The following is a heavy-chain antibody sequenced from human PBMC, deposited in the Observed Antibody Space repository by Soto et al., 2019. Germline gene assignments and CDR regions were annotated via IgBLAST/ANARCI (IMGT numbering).Heavy chain of an antibody. J-gene: IGHJ4*02. Sequence: GGSLRLSCTVSGFPFSAYNINWVRQAPGKGLEWVSSITVGSSHIYQPNSMKGRFTISRDDARNSVYLQIDSLRDGDTALYYCSRSPEVGVRGAYWGQGTLVTVSS. V-gene: IGHV3-21*01. CDR1: GFPFSAYN. CDR2: ITVGSSHI. D-gene: IGHD3-16*01. CDR3: SRSPEVGVRGAY.